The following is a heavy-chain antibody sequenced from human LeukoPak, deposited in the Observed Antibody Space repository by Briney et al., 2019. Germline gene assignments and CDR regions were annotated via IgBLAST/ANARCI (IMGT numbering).Heavy chain of an antibody. CDR3: ARVKTTVTSGWFDP. CDR1: GGSFSGYY. Sequence: PSETLSLTCAVYGGSFSGYYWSWIRQPPGKGLEWIGEINHSGSTNYNPSLKSRVTISVDTSKNQFPLKLSSVTAADTAVYYCARVKTTVTSGWFDPWGQGTLVTVSS. CDR2: INHSGST. J-gene: IGHJ5*02. D-gene: IGHD4-17*01. V-gene: IGHV4-34*01.